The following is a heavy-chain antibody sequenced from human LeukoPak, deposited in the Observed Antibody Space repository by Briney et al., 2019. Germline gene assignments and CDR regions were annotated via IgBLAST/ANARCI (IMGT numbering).Heavy chain of an antibody. J-gene: IGHJ4*02. CDR3: APGSDSGYYRVGTYFDY. Sequence: ASVKVPRKASGYTFTGYYMHLVRQAPGQGLEWMGWINPNSGGTNYAQKFQGRVTMTRDTSISTAYMELSRLRSDDTAVYYCAPGSDSGYYRVGTYFDYWGQGTLVTVSS. CDR2: INPNSGGT. D-gene: IGHD5-12*01. V-gene: IGHV1-2*02. CDR1: GYTFTGYY.